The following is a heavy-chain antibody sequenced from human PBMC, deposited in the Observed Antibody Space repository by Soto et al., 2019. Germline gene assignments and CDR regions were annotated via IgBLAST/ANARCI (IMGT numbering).Heavy chain of an antibody. Sequence: LSLTCSVSGGSIGSVANYWAWIRQAPGKRLEWVGSVYYVGSPFYNPSLKSRVTMSIDTTKNRFSLNLTSVTATDTAVYYCATIIIPGTRHTDCGPRGQGISVTISS. CDR3: ATIIIPGTRHTDCGP. CDR1: GGSIGSVANY. CDR2: VYYVGSP. D-gene: IGHD2-21*02. V-gene: IGHV4-39*01. J-gene: IGHJ5*02.